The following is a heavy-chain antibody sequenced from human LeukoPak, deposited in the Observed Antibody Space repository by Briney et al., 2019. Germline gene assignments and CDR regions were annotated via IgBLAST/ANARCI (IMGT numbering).Heavy chain of an antibody. V-gene: IGHV4-31*03. D-gene: IGHD1-14*01. CDR2: IHYSRST. CDR1: GDSISSGGYY. Sequence: KSSETLSLTCTVSGDSISSGGYYWSWIRQHPGKGLEWIGYIHYSRSTFYSPSLKSRLIISVDTSKNQFSLKLRSVTAADTAVYYCARRGAGGIDFDYWGQGTLVTVSS. J-gene: IGHJ4*02. CDR3: ARRGAGGIDFDY.